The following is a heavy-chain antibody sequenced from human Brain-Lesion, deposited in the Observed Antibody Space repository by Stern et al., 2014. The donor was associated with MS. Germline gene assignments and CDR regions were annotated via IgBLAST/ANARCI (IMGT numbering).Heavy chain of an antibody. CDR2: INPKSGGT. J-gene: IGHJ4*02. D-gene: IGHD3-22*01. V-gene: IGHV1-2*04. Sequence: QVQLVQYGAEVKKPGASVKVSCKASGYTFTGYYMHWVRQAPGQGLEWMGWINPKSGGTNYAQKFQGWVPMTRDTSINTAYMELSRLRSDDTAVYYCATYYYDSTGYNDFWGQGTLVTVSS. CDR1: GYTFTGYY. CDR3: ATYYYDSTGYNDF.